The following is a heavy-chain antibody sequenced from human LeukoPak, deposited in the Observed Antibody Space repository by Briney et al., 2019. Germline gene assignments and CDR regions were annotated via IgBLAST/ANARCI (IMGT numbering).Heavy chain of an antibody. Sequence: SGGSLRLSCAASGFTFSSYEMNWVRQAPGKGLEWVSYISGSGSSIYYADSVKGRFTISRGNAKNSLYLQMNSLRAEDTAVYYCARDRGVVVAATLYYYYYGMDVWGKGTTVTVSS. V-gene: IGHV3-48*03. CDR1: GFTFSSYE. D-gene: IGHD2-15*01. CDR3: ARDRGVVVAATLYYYYYGMDV. CDR2: ISGSGSSI. J-gene: IGHJ6*04.